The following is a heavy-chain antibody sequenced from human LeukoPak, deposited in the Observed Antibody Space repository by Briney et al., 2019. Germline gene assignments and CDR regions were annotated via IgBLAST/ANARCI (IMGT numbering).Heavy chain of an antibody. D-gene: IGHD3-10*01. CDR2: INWNGGST. J-gene: IGHJ6*03. CDR3: ARVRYGSGSYYDYYYYYMDV. V-gene: IGHV3-20*04. Sequence: GGSLRLSCAASGFTFDDYGMSWVRQAPGKGLEWVSGINWNGGSTGYADSVKGRFTISRDNAKNSLYLQMNSLRAEDTALYYCARVRYGSGSYYDYYYYYMDVWGKGTTVTVSS. CDR1: GFTFDDYG.